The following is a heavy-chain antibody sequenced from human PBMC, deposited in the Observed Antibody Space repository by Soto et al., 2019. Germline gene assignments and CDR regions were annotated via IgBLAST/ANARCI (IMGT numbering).Heavy chain of an antibody. CDR2: ISAYNGNT. Sequence: ASVKVSCKASGYTFTSYGISWVRQAPGQGLEWMGWISAYNGNTNYAQKLQGRVTMTTDTSTSTAYMELRSLRSDDTAVYYCARRGSLEWLLNYYYYGMDVWGQGTKVTGSS. CDR1: GYTFTSYG. CDR3: ARRGSLEWLLNYYYYGMDV. V-gene: IGHV1-18*01. J-gene: IGHJ6*02. D-gene: IGHD3-3*01.